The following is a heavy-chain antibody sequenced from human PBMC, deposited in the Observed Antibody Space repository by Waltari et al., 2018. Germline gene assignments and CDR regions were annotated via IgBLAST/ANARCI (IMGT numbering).Heavy chain of an antibody. Sequence: QVQLQESGPGLVKPSETLSLTCAASGYSLSSGYYWGWIRQPPGKGLEWIGTIYHSGRTFYNPSLKSRVTLSVDTSKNQFSLKLSSVTAADTAVYYCTREEGGATDYWGQGTLVTVSS. D-gene: IGHD1-26*01. CDR3: TREEGGATDY. J-gene: IGHJ4*02. CDR1: GYSLSSGYY. CDR2: IYHSGRT. V-gene: IGHV4-38-2*02.